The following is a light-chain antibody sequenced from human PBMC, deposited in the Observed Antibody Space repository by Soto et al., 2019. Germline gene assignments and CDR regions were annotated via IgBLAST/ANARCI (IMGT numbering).Light chain of an antibody. CDR3: QQRSNWPST. Sequence: EIVLTQSPATLSLSPGNRATLSCRASQSVSGYLAWYQQKPGQAPRLLIHDASNRATGIPARFSGSGSGTDFTLTITSLAPEEFAVYYCQQRSNWPSTFGGGTKVEI. CDR1: QSVSGY. CDR2: DAS. V-gene: IGKV3-11*01. J-gene: IGKJ4*01.